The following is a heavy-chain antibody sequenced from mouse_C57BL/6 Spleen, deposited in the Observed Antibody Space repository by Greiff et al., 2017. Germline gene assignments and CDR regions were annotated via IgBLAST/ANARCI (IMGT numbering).Heavy chain of an antibody. CDR2: INPNNGGT. Sequence: EVQLQQSGPELVKPGASVKIPCKASGYTFTDYNMDWVKQSHGKSLEWIGDINPNNGGTIYNQKFKGKATLTVEKSSITAYMELRSLTSEDTAVYYCASAGSSGPFAYWGQGTLVTVSA. D-gene: IGHD3-2*02. V-gene: IGHV1-18*01. CDR1: GYTFTDYN. J-gene: IGHJ3*01. CDR3: ASAGSSGPFAY.